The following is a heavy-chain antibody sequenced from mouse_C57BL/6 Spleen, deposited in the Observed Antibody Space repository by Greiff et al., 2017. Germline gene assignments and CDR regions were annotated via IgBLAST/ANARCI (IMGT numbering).Heavy chain of an antibody. CDR1: GFTFSSYA. CDR2: ISDGGSYT. V-gene: IGHV5-4*01. Sequence: VQLKESGGGLVKPGGSLKLSCAASGFTFSSYAMSWVRQTPEKRLEWVATISDGGSYTYYPDNVKGRFTISRDNAKNNLYLQMSHLKSEDTAMYYCARDDSNYPAWFAYWGQGTLVTVSA. CDR3: ARDDSNYPAWFAY. D-gene: IGHD2-5*01. J-gene: IGHJ3*01.